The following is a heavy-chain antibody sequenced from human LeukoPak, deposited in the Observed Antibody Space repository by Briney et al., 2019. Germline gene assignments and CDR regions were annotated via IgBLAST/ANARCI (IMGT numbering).Heavy chain of an antibody. CDR3: ARVRYGGSYWVYYFDY. Sequence: ASVKVSCKASGYTFTSYDISWVRQAPGQGLEWMGWISAYNGNTNYAQKLQGRVTMTTDTSTSTAYMELRSLRSDDTAVYYCARVRYGGSYWVYYFDYWGQGTLVTVSS. D-gene: IGHD1-26*01. CDR1: GYTFTSYD. V-gene: IGHV1-18*01. CDR2: ISAYNGNT. J-gene: IGHJ4*02.